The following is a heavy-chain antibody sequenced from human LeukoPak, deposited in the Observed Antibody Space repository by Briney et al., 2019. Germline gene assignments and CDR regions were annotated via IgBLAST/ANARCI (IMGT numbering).Heavy chain of an antibody. D-gene: IGHD2-8*01. Sequence: SVKVSCKASGGTFSSYAISWVRQAPGQGLEWMGRIIPIFGTANYAQKFQGRVTITTDESTSTAYMELSSLRSEDTAVYYCARLDIVLMVYDHWGQGTPVTVSS. CDR2: IIPIFGTA. CDR3: ARLDIVLMVYDH. V-gene: IGHV1-69*05. J-gene: IGHJ4*02. CDR1: GGTFSSYA.